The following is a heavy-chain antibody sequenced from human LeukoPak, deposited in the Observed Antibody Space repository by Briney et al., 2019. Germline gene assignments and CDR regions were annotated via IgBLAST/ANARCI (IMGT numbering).Heavy chain of an antibody. CDR2: IKQDGSEK. D-gene: IGHD2-15*01. Sequence: GGSLRLSCAASGFIFSTYWMNWVRQAPGKGLEWVANIKQDGSEKYYVDSVKGRFTISRDNAKNSLFLQMNSLRAEDTAVYYCARSVGYYYTMDVWGQGTTVTVSS. J-gene: IGHJ6*02. CDR3: ARSVGYYYTMDV. CDR1: GFIFSTYW. V-gene: IGHV3-7*03.